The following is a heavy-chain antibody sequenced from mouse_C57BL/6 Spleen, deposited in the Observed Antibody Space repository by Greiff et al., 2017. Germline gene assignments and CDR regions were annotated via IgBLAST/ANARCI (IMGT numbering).Heavy chain of an antibody. V-gene: IGHV1-54*01. CDR1: GYAFTNYL. J-gene: IGHJ2*01. CDR3: ARREFDY. CDR2: LNPGSGGT. Sequence: VQLQQSGAELVRPGTSVKVSCKASGYAFTNYLIEWVKQRPGQGLEWIGVLNPGSGGTNYNEKFKGKATLTADKSSSTAYMQLSSLTSEDSAVYFCARREFDYWGQGTTLTVSS.